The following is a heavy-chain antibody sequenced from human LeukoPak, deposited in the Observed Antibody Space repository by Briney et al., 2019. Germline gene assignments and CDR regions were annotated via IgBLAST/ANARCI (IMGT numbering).Heavy chain of an antibody. D-gene: IGHD4-17*01. CDR1: GHTFTGYY. Sequence: ASVTVSCTASGHTFTGYYMHWVRQAPGQGLEWKGWINPNSGGTNYAQKFQGRVTMTRDTSISTAYMELSRLRSDDTAVYYCARVSTTVTTEDAFDIWGQGTMVTVSS. V-gene: IGHV1-2*02. J-gene: IGHJ3*02. CDR3: ARVSTTVTTEDAFDI. CDR2: INPNSGGT.